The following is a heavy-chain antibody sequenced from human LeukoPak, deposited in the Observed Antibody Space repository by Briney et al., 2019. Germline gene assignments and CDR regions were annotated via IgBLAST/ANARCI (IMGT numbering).Heavy chain of an antibody. V-gene: IGHV4-39*07. CDR3: ASRTYDILTGYEGWFDP. Sequence: PSETLSLTCSVSGGSISSTSDYWAWIRQPPGKGLEWIASFYYSGSTYYNPSLKSRVTISVDTPKNQFSLKLGSVTAADTAVYYCASRTYDILTGYEGWFDPWGQGTLVTVSS. CDR1: GGSISSTSDY. J-gene: IGHJ5*02. D-gene: IGHD3-9*01. CDR2: FYYSGST.